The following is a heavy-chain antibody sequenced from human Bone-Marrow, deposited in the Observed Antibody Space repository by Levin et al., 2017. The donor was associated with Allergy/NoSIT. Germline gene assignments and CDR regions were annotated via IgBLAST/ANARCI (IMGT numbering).Heavy chain of an antibody. V-gene: IGHV3-23*01. CDR1: GFTFNSND. D-gene: IGHD3-3*01. J-gene: IGHJ4*02. Sequence: GGSLRLSCAASGFTFNSNDMSWFRQAPGKGLDWVSTISGSGGSTFYADSVKGRFTISRDNSKNTLNLQMHSLRAEDTAIYYCAKSVNWNFDYWGQGTLVTVSS. CDR3: AKSVNWNFDY. CDR2: ISGSGGST.